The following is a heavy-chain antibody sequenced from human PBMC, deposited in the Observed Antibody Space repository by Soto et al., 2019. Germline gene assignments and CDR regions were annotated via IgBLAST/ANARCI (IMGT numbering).Heavy chain of an antibody. D-gene: IGHD4-17*01. V-gene: IGHV3-23*01. Sequence: EVHLLESGGGLVQPGGSLRLSCAASGFNFGNYAMFWFRQAPGKGLEWVSTIYAAGETKYYAGSVKGRFTISRDNSKNTLYLQMHSLRVEDTAVYYCARPPMTVTTHVSLRGSWYFDLWGRGTLVTVSS. J-gene: IGHJ2*01. CDR2: IYAAGETK. CDR1: GFNFGNYA. CDR3: ARPPMTVTTHVSLRGSWYFDL.